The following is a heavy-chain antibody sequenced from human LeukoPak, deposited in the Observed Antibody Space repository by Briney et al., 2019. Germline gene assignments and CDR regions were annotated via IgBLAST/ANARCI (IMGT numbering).Heavy chain of an antibody. CDR1: GGSFSGYS. J-gene: IGHJ4*02. V-gene: IGHV4-34*01. CDR3: ARISYDSSGYYDY. Sequence: SETLSLTCAVYGGSFSGYSWSWIRQPPGKGLEWMGEINHGGSTNYNPSLKSRVTISVDTSKNQFSLKLSSVTAADTAVYYCARISYDSSGYYDYWGQGTLVTVSS. D-gene: IGHD3-22*01. CDR2: INHGGST.